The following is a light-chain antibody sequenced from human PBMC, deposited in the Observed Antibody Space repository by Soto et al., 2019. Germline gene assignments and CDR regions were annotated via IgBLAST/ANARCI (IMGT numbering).Light chain of an antibody. CDR1: KLGDKY. J-gene: IGLJ1*01. CDR3: QAWDSSTGGV. V-gene: IGLV3-1*01. Sequence: SYELTQPPSVSVSPGQTASVTCSGDKLGDKYASWYQQKPGQSPVLVIYQDNRRPSGIPERFSGSNSGNTATLSISGTQAVDEADYYCQAWDSSTGGVFGPGTKLTVL. CDR2: QDN.